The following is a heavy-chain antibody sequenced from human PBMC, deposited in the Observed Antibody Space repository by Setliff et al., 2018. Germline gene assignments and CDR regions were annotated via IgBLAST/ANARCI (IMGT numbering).Heavy chain of an antibody. D-gene: IGHD4-17*01. J-gene: IGHJ3*02. CDR1: GDSISSRTYY. CDR2: IYTSWST. V-gene: IGHV4-61*09. CDR3: VRDAGDGYGVDAYAGGGFDI. Sequence: PSETLSLTCTVSGDSISSRTYYWSWIRQPAGKGLEWIGHIYTSWSTIYNPSLKSRLTISLDTPKNQFSLKLTSVTAADTAVYYCVRDAGDGYGVDAYAGGGFDIWGQGTMVTVSS.